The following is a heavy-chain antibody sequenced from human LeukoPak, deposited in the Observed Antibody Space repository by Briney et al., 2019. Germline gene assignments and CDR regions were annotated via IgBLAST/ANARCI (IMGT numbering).Heavy chain of an antibody. J-gene: IGHJ4*02. CDR3: AKASRGWDPYDY. V-gene: IGHV3-23*01. CDR1: GFTFSRYA. D-gene: IGHD6-19*01. CDR2: LSGSGGST. Sequence: GGSLRLSCAASGFTFSRYAMSWVRQAPGKGLEWVSALSGSGGSTYYADSVKGRFTISRDNSKNTLYLQMNSLRAEDTAVYYCAKASRGWDPYDYWGQGTLVTVSS.